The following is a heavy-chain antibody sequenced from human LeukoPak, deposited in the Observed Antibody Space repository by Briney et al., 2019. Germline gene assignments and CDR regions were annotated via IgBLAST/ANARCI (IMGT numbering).Heavy chain of an antibody. CDR2: ISYDGSET. CDR1: GFIFSSYG. D-gene: IGHD4-17*01. CDR3: AIVPYGDSDVATNYYYGMGV. J-gene: IGHJ6*04. V-gene: IGHV3-30*03. Sequence: GRSLTLSCAASGFIFSSYGMHWLRQAPGKGLDWVALISYDGSETYYADSVKGRFTISRDNSKTTLYLQMNSLRAEDTAVYYCAIVPYGDSDVATNYYYGMGVWGKGTTVTVSS.